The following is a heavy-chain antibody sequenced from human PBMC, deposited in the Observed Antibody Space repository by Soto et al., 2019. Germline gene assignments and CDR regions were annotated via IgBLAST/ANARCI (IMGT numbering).Heavy chain of an antibody. J-gene: IGHJ6*02. Sequence: QVQLVQSGAEVKKPGASVKVSCKASGYTFTSYDINWVRQATGQGLEWMGWMNPNSGNTGYAQKFQGRVTMTRNTSISTAYMELSSLRSEDTAVYYCARAMTTKTYYYYGMDVWGQGTTVTVSS. CDR3: ARAMTTKTYYYYGMDV. V-gene: IGHV1-8*01. CDR2: MNPNSGNT. CDR1: GYTFTSYD. D-gene: IGHD4-17*01.